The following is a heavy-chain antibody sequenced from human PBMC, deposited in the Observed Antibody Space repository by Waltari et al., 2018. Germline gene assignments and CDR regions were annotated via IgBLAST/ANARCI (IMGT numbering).Heavy chain of an antibody. CDR1: GFTFSSYW. CDR3: ARHDCSGGSCPSDY. J-gene: IGHJ4*02. D-gene: IGHD2-15*01. Sequence: EVQLVESGGGLVQPGGSLRLSCAASGFTFSSYWMSWVRQAPGKGLEWVANIKQDGSEKYYVDSVMGRFTISRDNAKNSLYLQMNSLRAEDTAVYYCARHDCSGGSCPSDYWGQGTLVTVSS. CDR2: IKQDGSEK. V-gene: IGHV3-7*01.